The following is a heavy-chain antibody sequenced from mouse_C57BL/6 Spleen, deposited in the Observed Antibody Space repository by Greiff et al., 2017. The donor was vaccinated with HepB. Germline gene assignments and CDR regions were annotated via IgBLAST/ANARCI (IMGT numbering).Heavy chain of an antibody. D-gene: IGHD2-4*01. Sequence: QVHVKQPGAELVKPGASVKLSCKASGYTFTSYWMHWVKQRPGRGLEWIGRIDPNSGGTKYNEKFKSKATLTVDKPSSTAYMQLSSLTSEDSAVYYCAKATMIKYYFDYWGQGTTLTVSS. J-gene: IGHJ2*01. CDR2: IDPNSGGT. CDR3: AKATMIKYYFDY. V-gene: IGHV1-72*01. CDR1: GYTFTSYW.